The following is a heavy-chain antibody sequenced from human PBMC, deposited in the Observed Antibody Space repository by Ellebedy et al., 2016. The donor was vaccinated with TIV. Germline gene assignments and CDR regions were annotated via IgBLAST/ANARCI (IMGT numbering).Heavy chain of an antibody. CDR1: GYTLPELS. J-gene: IGHJ4*02. CDR2: INPNSGVT. V-gene: IGHV1-2*02. D-gene: IGHD6-13*01. CDR3: ARGSSWSRYFFDF. Sequence: AASVKVSCKVSGYTLPELSMHWVRQAPGQGLEWMGWINPNSGVTNYAQKFQGRVTMTRDTSISTAYMDLRRLGFDDTAVYYCARGSSWSRYFFDFWGQGTLVTVSS.